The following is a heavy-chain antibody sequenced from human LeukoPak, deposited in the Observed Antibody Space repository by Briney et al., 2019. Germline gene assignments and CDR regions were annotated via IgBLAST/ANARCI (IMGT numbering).Heavy chain of an antibody. CDR1: GFTFSSYW. V-gene: IGHV3-7*01. Sequence: GGSLRLSCAASGFTFSSYWMSWVRQAPGKGLERVANIKQDGSEKYYVDSVKGRFTISRDNAKNSLYLQMKSLRAEDTAVYYCARELEVTRSWFDPWGQGTLVTVSS. CDR2: IKQDGSEK. J-gene: IGHJ5*02. D-gene: IGHD4-11*01. CDR3: ARELEVTRSWFDP.